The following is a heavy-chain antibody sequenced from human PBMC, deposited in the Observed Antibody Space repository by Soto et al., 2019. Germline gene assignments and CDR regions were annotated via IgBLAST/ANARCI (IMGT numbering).Heavy chain of an antibody. CDR2: ISYDGSNK. CDR3: AKDRLANPPYYYYYYGLDV. J-gene: IGHJ6*02. CDR1: GFTFSSYG. Sequence: PGGSLRLSCAASGFTFSSYGTHWVRQAPGKGLEWVAIISYDGSNKYYADSVKGRFTISRDRSKNTLYLQMNSLRAADTAVYYCAKDRLANPPYYYYYYGLDVWGQGTTVTVSS. V-gene: IGHV3-30*18.